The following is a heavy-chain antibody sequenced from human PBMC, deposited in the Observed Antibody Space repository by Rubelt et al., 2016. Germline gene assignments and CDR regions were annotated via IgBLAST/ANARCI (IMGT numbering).Heavy chain of an antibody. CDR2: FNTDVSST. CDR1: GFTFSGYW. V-gene: IGHV3-74*01. Sequence: EVQLVESGGGLLQPGGSLRLSCAVSGFTFSGYWMHWVRQAPGRGLVWVARFNTDVSSTSYADSVKGRFTISRDDDENTVSLQMSHLRVEDTATYFCAREQYSSPSFFDSWGQGTLVTVSS. CDR3: AREQYSSPSFFDS. J-gene: IGHJ4*02. D-gene: IGHD5-18*01.